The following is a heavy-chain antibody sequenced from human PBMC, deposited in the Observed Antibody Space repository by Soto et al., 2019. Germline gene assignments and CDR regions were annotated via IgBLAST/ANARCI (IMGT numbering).Heavy chain of an antibody. V-gene: IGHV1-69*01. Sequence: QVQLVQSGAEVKKPGSSVKVSCKASGGTFSNFAISWVRQAPGHGLEWMGGFIPIFGTLNYAQRFQGRLTISADESTSTAYMELSRLRSEDTTVYYCARFEQLVLHWGQGTLVTVSA. CDR2: FIPIFGTL. D-gene: IGHD6-13*01. CDR3: ARFEQLVLH. J-gene: IGHJ1*01. CDR1: GGTFSNFA.